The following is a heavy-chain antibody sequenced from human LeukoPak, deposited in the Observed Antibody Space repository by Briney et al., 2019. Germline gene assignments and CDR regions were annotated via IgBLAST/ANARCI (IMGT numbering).Heavy chain of an antibody. J-gene: IGHJ4*02. CDR1: GFTFSSYA. Sequence: PGGSLRLSCAASGFTFSSYAMHWVRQAPGKGLEWVAVISYDGSNKYYADSVKGRFTISRDNSKNTLYLQMNSLRAEDTAVYYCARDVSGYDSSGYYDPSFADWGQGTLVTVSS. V-gene: IGHV3-30*04. CDR3: ARDVSGYDSSGYYDPSFAD. D-gene: IGHD3-22*01. CDR2: ISYDGSNK.